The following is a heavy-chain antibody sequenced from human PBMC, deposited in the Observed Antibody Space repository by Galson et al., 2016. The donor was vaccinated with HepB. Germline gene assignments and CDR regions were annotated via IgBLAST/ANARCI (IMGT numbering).Heavy chain of an antibody. V-gene: IGHV6-1*01. D-gene: IGHD3-3*01. J-gene: IGHJ4*02. CDR3: ARGGSGVTVADFAY. CDR1: GDSVSSNGAA. CDR2: TYYRSRWYY. Sequence: CAISGDSVSSNGAAWNWIRQSPSRGLEWLGRTYYRSRWYYDYGVSVKSRINITPDTSKNQFPLQLNSVTPEDTAVYYCARGGSGVTVADFAYWGQGILVTVSS.